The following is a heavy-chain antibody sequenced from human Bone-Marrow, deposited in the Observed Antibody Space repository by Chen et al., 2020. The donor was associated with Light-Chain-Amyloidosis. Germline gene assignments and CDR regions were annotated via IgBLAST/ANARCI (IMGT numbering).Heavy chain of an antibody. CDR3: ARLDYGGSTRYYYGMDV. Sequence: VQLQESGPGLVKPSQTLSLTCSVSGGSLSSGGYSWRWIRQHPGKGLEWMGYIYYTGGTYYKPSLRGRVTMSVDTSKNQFSLRVNSVTAADTAIYYCARLDYGGSTRYYYGMDVWGQGTTVTVSS. CDR2: IYYTGGT. V-gene: IGHV4-31*03. D-gene: IGHD4-17*01. CDR1: GGSLSSGGYS. J-gene: IGHJ6*02.